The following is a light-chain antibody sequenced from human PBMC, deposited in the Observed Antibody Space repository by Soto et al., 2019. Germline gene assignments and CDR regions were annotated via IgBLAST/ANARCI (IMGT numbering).Light chain of an antibody. Sequence: QSALTQPASVSGSPGQSITISCTGTSSDVGGYNFVSWYQHHPGKAPKLMISEVSNRPSGVSNRFSGSKSGNTASLTISGLQAEDEADYYCSSYTSSSAYVVFGGGTQLTVL. CDR3: SSYTSSSAYVV. CDR1: SSDVGGYNF. J-gene: IGLJ2*01. V-gene: IGLV2-14*01. CDR2: EVS.